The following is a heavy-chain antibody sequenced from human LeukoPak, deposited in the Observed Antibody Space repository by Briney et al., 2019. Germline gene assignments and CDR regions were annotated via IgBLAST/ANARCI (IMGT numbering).Heavy chain of an antibody. CDR2: IKQDGSEK. CDR3: ARDSKWELPGWFDP. Sequence: PGGSLRLSCAASGFTFSSYWMSWVRQAPGKGLEWVANIKQDGSEKYYVDSVKGRFTISRDNAKNSLYLQMNSLRAEDTAVYYCARDSKWELPGWFDPWGQGTLVTVSS. D-gene: IGHD1-26*01. J-gene: IGHJ5*02. CDR1: GFTFSSYW. V-gene: IGHV3-7*01.